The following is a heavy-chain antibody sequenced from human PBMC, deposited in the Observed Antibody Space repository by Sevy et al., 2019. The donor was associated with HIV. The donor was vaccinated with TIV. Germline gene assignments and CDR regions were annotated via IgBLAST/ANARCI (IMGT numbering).Heavy chain of an antibody. D-gene: IGHD3-9*01. J-gene: IGHJ4*02. CDR1: GFTFSSYA. CDR2: ISYDGSNK. V-gene: IGHV3-30-3*01. CDR3: ARGAGSNYGILTGPFDY. Sequence: GGSLRLSCAASGFTFSSYAMHWVRQAPGKGLEWVAVISYDGSNKYYADSVKGRFTVSRDNSKNTLYLQMNSLRAEDTAVYYCARGAGSNYGILTGPFDYWGQGTLVTVSS.